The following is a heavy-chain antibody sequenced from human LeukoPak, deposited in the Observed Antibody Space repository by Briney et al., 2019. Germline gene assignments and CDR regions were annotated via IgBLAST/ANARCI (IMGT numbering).Heavy chain of an antibody. CDR1: GGTFSSYA. CDR3: ARVAPLRLGELSLYY. J-gene: IGHJ4*02. V-gene: IGHV1-69*05. D-gene: IGHD3-16*02. CDR2: IIPIFGTA. Sequence: SVKVSCKASGGTFSSYAISWVRQAPGQGLEWMGRIIPIFGTANYAQKFQGRVTITTDESTSTAYMELSSLRSEDTAVYYCARVAPLRLGELSLYYWGQGTLVTVSS.